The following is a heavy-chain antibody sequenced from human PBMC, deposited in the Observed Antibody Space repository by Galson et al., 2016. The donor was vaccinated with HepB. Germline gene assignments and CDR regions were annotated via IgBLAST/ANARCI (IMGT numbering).Heavy chain of an antibody. D-gene: IGHD3-16*01. CDR3: TTRMGWGSRPYYYDNMDV. V-gene: IGHV3-53*01. CDR1: GVSVSDNF. J-gene: IGHJ6*02. CDR2: LYPNGNT. Sequence: SLRLSCAASGVSVSDNFLTWVRQAPGKGLEWVSTLYPNGNTFYADPVRGRFTISRDNSKNTLFYQMDSLRREDRAVYYCTTRMGWGSRPYYYDNMDVWGQGTTVTVSS.